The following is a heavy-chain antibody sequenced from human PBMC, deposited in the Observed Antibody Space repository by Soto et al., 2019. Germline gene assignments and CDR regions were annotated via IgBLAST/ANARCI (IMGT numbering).Heavy chain of an antibody. CDR2: ISGSGGST. CDR1: GFTFSSYA. CDR3: AKGIKYYDFWSGYIGGFDY. D-gene: IGHD3-3*01. J-gene: IGHJ4*02. V-gene: IGHV3-23*01. Sequence: PGGSLRLSCAASGFTFSSYAMSWVRQAPGKGLEWVSAISGSGGSTYYADSVKGRFTISRDNSKNTLYPQMNSLRAEDTAVYYCAKGIKYYDFWSGYIGGFDYWGQGTLVTVSS.